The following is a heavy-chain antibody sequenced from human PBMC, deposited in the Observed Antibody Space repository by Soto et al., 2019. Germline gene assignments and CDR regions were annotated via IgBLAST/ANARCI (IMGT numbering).Heavy chain of an antibody. D-gene: IGHD3-3*01. V-gene: IGHV3-23*01. CDR3: AKDSGLPDFGLVIHASDI. CDR2: IGALVSTA. J-gene: IGHJ3*02. CDR1: GFTFRDFA. Sequence: EVQLLQSGGALGQPGGSLRLSCAASGFTFRDFAMSWVRQSPGRGLERVSTIGALVSTAFYADSVRGRFTISRDNSNNILYLQMNSLRAEDTAVYYCAKDSGLPDFGLVIHASDIWGQGTMVTVSS.